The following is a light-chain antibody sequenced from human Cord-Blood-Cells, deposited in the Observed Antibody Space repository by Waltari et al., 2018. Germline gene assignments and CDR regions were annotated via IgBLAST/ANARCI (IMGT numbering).Light chain of an antibody. V-gene: IGLV2-23*01. CDR3: CSYAGSVV. CDR1: SSDVGSDNL. J-gene: IGLJ2*01. CDR2: EGS. Sequence: QSALTQPASVSGSPGQSLTIPCTGPSSDVGSDNLVSWYQQHPGKAPKLMIYEGSKRPSGVSNRFSGSKSGNTASLTISGLQAEDEADYYCCSYAGSVVFGGGTKLTVL.